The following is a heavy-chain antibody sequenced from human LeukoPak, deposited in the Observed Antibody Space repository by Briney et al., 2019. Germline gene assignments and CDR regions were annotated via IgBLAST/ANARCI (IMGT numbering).Heavy chain of an antibody. CDR3: ARDRIVAGFLVAFDI. V-gene: IGHV1-69*04. Sequence: GASVKVSCKVSGYTLTELSMHWVRQAPGKGLEWMGRIIPILGIANYAQKFQGRVTITADKSTSTAYMELSSLRSEDTAVYYCARDRIVAGFLVAFDIWGQGTMVTVSS. J-gene: IGHJ3*02. CDR2: IIPILGIA. CDR1: GYTLTELS. D-gene: IGHD6-19*01.